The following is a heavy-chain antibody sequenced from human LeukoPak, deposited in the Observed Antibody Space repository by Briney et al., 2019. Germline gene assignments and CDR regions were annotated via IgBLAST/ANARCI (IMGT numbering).Heavy chain of an antibody. J-gene: IGHJ4*02. D-gene: IGHD2-2*01. Sequence: GGSLRLSCEVSGFDVSKNFANWVRQAPGKGLEWVSVVYRDGATFSADSVKDRFTISRDTSKNTLYLQMNSLTSEDTAVYYCARLPTSWSHVHYWGQGTLVTVSS. CDR2: VYRDGAT. CDR3: ARLPTSWSHVHY. V-gene: IGHV3-66*02. CDR1: GFDVSKNF.